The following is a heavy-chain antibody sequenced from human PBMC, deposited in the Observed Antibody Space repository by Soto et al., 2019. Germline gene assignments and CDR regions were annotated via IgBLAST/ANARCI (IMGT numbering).Heavy chain of an antibody. CDR1: GFLFSDHY. Sequence: PGGSLRLSCAASGFLFSDHYMTWIRQAPGKGPEWISYISSTTIYYADSVRGRFTVSRDHAKNSLHLQMNSLRAEDTAIYYCARDPTMRGYFNFDPWGQGTLVTVSS. V-gene: IGHV3-11*01. D-gene: IGHD2-15*01. CDR2: ISSTTI. J-gene: IGHJ5*02. CDR3: ARDPTMRGYFNFDP.